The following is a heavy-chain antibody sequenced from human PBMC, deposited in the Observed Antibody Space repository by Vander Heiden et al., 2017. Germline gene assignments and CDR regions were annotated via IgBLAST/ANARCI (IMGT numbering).Heavy chain of an antibody. Sequence: EVQLVESGGGLVQPGGSLRVSCAAPGFNFRYYAMTWVRQAPGKGLEWVSTISGSGNDADYAGSVKGRFIISRDNSKNTLYLQMNSLRAGDTALYYCAKEGLWYGGNWFDPWGQGTLVTVSS. CDR2: ISGSGNDA. CDR3: AKEGLWYGGNWFDP. V-gene: IGHV3-23*04. D-gene: IGHD3-10*01. CDR1: GFNFRYYA. J-gene: IGHJ5*01.